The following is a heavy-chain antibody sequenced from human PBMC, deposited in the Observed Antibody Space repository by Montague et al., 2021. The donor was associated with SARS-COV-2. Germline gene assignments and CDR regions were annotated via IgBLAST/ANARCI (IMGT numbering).Heavy chain of an antibody. V-gene: IGHV4-4*07. Sequence: SETLSLTCSVSGGSISGYFWSWIRQPAGKGLEWIGRIYPSGGIFDSGRTNYHPSLKSRVTVSIDTSRNQFSLSLNSVTAADTAVYFCARVPDYYDSSGYYFDAFDIWGQGTMVTVSS. D-gene: IGHD3-22*01. J-gene: IGHJ3*02. CDR2: IYPSGGIFDSGRT. CDR3: ARVPDYYDSSGYYFDAFDI. CDR1: GGSISGYF.